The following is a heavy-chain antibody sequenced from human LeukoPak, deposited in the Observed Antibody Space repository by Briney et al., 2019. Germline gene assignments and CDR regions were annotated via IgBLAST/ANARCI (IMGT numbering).Heavy chain of an antibody. V-gene: IGHV3-15*01. CDR1: GFTFSNAW. J-gene: IGHJ4*02. Sequence: NPGGSLRLSCADSGFTFSNAWMSWVRQAPGKGLEWVGRIKSKTDGGTTDYAAPVKGRFTISRDDSKNTLYLQMNSLKTEDTAVYYCTTKHVGGTMPSDYWGQGTLVTVSS. CDR2: IKSKTDGGTT. CDR3: TTKHVGGTMPSDY. D-gene: IGHD3-16*01.